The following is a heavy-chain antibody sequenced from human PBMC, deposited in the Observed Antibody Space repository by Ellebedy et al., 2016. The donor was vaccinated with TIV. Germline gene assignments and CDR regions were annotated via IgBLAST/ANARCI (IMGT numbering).Heavy chain of an antibody. CDR3: ARELRTMLRGAYLAS. D-gene: IGHD3-10*01. Sequence: AASVKVSCKASGYTFTSYGISWARQAPGQGLEWMGWISVYNGNTNYAQKLQGSVTMTTDTSTSTAYMELSSLRPEDTAVYYCARELRTMLRGAYLASWGQGILVTVSS. J-gene: IGHJ5*02. V-gene: IGHV1-18*01. CDR2: ISVYNGNT. CDR1: GYTFTSYG.